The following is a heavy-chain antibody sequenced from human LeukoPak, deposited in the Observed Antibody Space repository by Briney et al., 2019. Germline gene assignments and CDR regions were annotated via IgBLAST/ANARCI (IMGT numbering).Heavy chain of an antibody. CDR2: IGAYNGNT. CDR3: ARDQFGAYFRSTSCLSNYYYYYYGMDV. Sequence: ASVKVSCKASGYTFTSYGISWVRQAPGQGLEWMGWIGAYNGNTNYAQKLQGRVTMTTDTSTSTAYMELRSLRSDDTAVYYCARDQFGAYFRSTSCLSNYYYYYYGMDVWGKGTTVTVSS. J-gene: IGHJ6*04. D-gene: IGHD2-2*01. V-gene: IGHV1-18*01. CDR1: GYTFTSYG.